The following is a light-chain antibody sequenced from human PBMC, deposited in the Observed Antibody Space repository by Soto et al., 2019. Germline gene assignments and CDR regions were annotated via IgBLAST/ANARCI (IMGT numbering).Light chain of an antibody. Sequence: QSALTQPPSVSVAPGQRFAISCAGSSSNIGESYDVHWYQQLPGTAPQVVIYGSGNRPSGVPDRFSGSKSGTSASLAIAGLQAEDEADYYCQSYDSSQSGYVFGTGTKAPS. CDR2: GSG. J-gene: IGLJ1*01. V-gene: IGLV1-40*01. CDR3: QSYDSSQSGYV. CDR1: SSNIGESYD.